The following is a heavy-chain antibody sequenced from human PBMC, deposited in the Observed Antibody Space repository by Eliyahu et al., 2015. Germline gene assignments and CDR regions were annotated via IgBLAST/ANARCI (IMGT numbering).Heavy chain of an antibody. CDR3: ARDLIVVAGTGFDY. Sequence: QVQLVQSGAEVKKPGASVKVSCKXSGYTFTGYYMHWLRQAPGQGLEWVGWINPNSGGTNYAQKFQGWVTMTRDTSISTAYMELSGLKSDDTAVYYCARDLIVVAGTGFDYWGQGTLVTVSS. CDR1: GYTFTGYY. V-gene: IGHV1-2*04. D-gene: IGHD6-19*01. CDR2: INPNSGGT. J-gene: IGHJ4*02.